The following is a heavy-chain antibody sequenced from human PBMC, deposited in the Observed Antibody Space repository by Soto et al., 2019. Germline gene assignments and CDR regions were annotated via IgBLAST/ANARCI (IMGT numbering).Heavy chain of an antibody. J-gene: IGHJ4*02. CDR2: ISSDGSST. V-gene: IGHV3-74*01. CDR1: GFSFRSYW. D-gene: IGHD3-9*01. Sequence: EVQLVESGGGLVQSGGSLGLSCAASGFSFRSYWMHWVRQAPGKGLVWVARISSDGSSTTYADSANGRFTISRDNAANTLYLQMSSLRAEDTAVYYCAREYYGVLTGYYNDYWGQGTQVTVSS. CDR3: AREYYGVLTGYYNDY.